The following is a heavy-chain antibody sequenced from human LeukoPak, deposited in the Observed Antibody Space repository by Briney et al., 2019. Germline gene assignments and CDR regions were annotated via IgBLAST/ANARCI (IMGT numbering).Heavy chain of an antibody. V-gene: IGHV4-59*01. D-gene: IGHD6-13*01. CDR3: VXXVPAAGTDDYYMDV. J-gene: IGHJ6*03. CDR1: GGSISTYY. CDR2: IYYSGST. Sequence: PSETLSLTCTVSGGSISTYYWNWIRQPPGKGLEWIGYIYYSGSTIYNPSLKSRVTISVDASKNQFSLKLSSVTAADTAVYYCVXXVPAAGTDDYYMDVWDKGTTVTVSS.